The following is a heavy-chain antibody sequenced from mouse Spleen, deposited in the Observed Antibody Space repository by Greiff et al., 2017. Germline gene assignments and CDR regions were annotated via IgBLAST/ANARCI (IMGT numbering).Heavy chain of an antibody. V-gene: IGHV1-81*01. CDR1: GYTFTSYG. Sequence: QVQLQQPGAELVRPGASVKLSCKASGYTFTSYGISWVKQRTRQGLEWIGEIYPRSGNTYYNEKFKGKATLTADKSSSTAYMELRSLTSEDSAVYFCARSREGDYPWFAYWGQGTLVTVSA. CDR2: IYPRSGNT. J-gene: IGHJ3*01. D-gene: IGHD2-4*01. CDR3: ARSREGDYPWFAY.